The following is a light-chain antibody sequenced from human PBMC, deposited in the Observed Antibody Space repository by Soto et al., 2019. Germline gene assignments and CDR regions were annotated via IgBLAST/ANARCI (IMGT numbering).Light chain of an antibody. CDR2: DVN. CDR3: SSYAGSNSVV. J-gene: IGLJ3*02. Sequence: QSALTQPPSASGSPGQSVTISCTGTSSDVGSYNYVSWYQQHPGKAPKFIIYDVNKRPSGVPDRFSVSKSGNTASLTVSGLQAEDEADYSCSSYAGSNSVVFGGGTKLTVL. CDR1: SSDVGSYNY. V-gene: IGLV2-8*01.